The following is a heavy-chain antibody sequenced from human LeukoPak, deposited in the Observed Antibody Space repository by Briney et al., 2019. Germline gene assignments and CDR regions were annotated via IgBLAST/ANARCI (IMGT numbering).Heavy chain of an antibody. J-gene: IGHJ4*02. CDR3: ARSGTPTKPNFDY. V-gene: IGHV4-59*08. D-gene: IGHD3-10*01. Sequence: KPSETLSLTCTVSGGSISSYYWSWIRQPPGKGLEWIGYIYYSGSTNYNPSLKSRVTISVDTSKNQFSLKPSSVTAADTAVYYCARSGTPTKPNFDYWGQGTQVTVSS. CDR1: GGSISSYY. CDR2: IYYSGST.